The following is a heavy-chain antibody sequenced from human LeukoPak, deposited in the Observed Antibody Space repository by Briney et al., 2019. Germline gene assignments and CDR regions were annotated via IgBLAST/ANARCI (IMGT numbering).Heavy chain of an antibody. V-gene: IGHV4-4*07. Sequence: SETLSLTCTVSGGSLSSYYWSWIRQPAGKGLEWIGRIYTSGSTNYNPSLKSRVTMSVDTSKNQFSLELRSVAAADTAVYYCARLLYYHYYIDVWGKGTTVTVSS. CDR3: ARLLYYHYYIDV. J-gene: IGHJ6*03. CDR1: GGSLSSYY. CDR2: IYTSGST.